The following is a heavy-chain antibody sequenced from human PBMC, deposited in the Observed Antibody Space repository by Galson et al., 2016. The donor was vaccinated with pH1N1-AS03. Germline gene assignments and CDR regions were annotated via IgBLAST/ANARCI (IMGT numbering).Heavy chain of an antibody. CDR1: GGSISSDNYF. Sequence: TLSLTCTVSGGSISSDNYFWSWVRQPPGKGLEWIAYIHYTGSAYYNPSPESRAIISVDTSKNQFSLRLNSVSAADTAVYYCAREVNKMTTSEAFDLWGQGTTVTVSS. D-gene: IGHD4-11*01. V-gene: IGHV4-30-4*01. J-gene: IGHJ6*02. CDR3: AREVNKMTTSEAFDL. CDR2: IHYTGSA.